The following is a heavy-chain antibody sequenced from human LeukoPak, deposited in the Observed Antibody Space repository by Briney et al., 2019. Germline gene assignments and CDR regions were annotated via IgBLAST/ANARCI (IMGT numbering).Heavy chain of an antibody. J-gene: IGHJ4*02. Sequence: GGSLRLSCAAPGFTFSDYYMSWIRQAPGKGLEWVSYISSSGSTIYYADSVKGRFTISRDNAKNSLYLQMNSLRAEDTAVYYCARGGNYYDFWSGYYDGFDYWGQGTLVTVSS. CDR1: GFTFSDYY. V-gene: IGHV3-11*04. CDR3: ARGGNYYDFWSGYYDGFDY. D-gene: IGHD3-3*01. CDR2: ISSSGSTI.